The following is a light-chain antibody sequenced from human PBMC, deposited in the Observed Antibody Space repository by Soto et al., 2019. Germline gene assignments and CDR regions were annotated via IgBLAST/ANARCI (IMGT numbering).Light chain of an antibody. CDR2: DVT. Sequence: QSALTQPASVSGSPGQSITISCTGTSSDVGGYNYVSWYQQHPGKAPKLMIYDVTNRPSGVSNRFSGSKSGNTASLTISGPQAEDEADYYCSSYRSSSTFVVFGGGTKLTVL. J-gene: IGLJ2*01. CDR1: SSDVGGYNY. CDR3: SSYRSSSTFVV. V-gene: IGLV2-14*01.